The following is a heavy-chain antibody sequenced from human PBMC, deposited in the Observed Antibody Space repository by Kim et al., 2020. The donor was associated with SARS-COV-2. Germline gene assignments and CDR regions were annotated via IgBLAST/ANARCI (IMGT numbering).Heavy chain of an antibody. V-gene: IGHV1-18*01. J-gene: IGHJ4*02. Sequence: ASVKVSCKASGYTFTSYGISWVRQAPGQGLEWMGWISAYNGNTNYAQKLQGRVTMTTDTSTSTAYMELRSLRSDDTAVYYCARDLDSSGYTPRNFDYWGQGALVTVSS. CDR2: ISAYNGNT. CDR3: ARDLDSSGYTPRNFDY. D-gene: IGHD3-22*01. CDR1: GYTFTSYG.